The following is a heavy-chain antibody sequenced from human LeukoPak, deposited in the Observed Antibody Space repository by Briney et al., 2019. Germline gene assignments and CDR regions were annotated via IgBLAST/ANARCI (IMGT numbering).Heavy chain of an antibody. Sequence: GRSLRLSCAASGFTFDDYAMHWVRQAPGKGLEWVSGISWNSGSIGYADSVKGRFTISRDNAKNSLYLQMNSLRAEDTALYYCAKDIERYCSSTSCYRGYGMDVWGQGTTVTVSS. D-gene: IGHD2-2*01. CDR1: GFTFDDYA. CDR3: AKDIERYCSSTSCYRGYGMDV. V-gene: IGHV3-9*01. CDR2: ISWNSGSI. J-gene: IGHJ6*02.